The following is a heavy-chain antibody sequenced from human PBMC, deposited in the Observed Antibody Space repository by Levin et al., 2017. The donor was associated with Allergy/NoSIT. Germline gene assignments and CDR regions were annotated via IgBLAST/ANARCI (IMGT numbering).Heavy chain of an antibody. Sequence: TSETLSLTCNVSGGSIRGGSYSWGWIRQPPEKGLEWIGTISSGRSTYYNPSFNSRLTISLDTSKNLFSLKLDSLTAADTAVYYCATGPSGFDYWGQGTLVTVSS. V-gene: IGHV4-39*01. CDR3: ATGPSGFDY. CDR1: GGSIRGGSYS. D-gene: IGHD1-26*01. J-gene: IGHJ4*02. CDR2: ISSGRST.